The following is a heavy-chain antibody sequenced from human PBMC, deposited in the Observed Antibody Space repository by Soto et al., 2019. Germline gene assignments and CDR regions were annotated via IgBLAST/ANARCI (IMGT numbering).Heavy chain of an antibody. CDR1: GASISGSNW. CDR2: IFHTGTA. D-gene: IGHD4-17*01. Sequence: QVQLQDSGPGLVKPSGTLSLTCAVSGASISGSNWWSWVRQPPGKGLEWIGEIFHTGTANYNPSLKSRFTISVDNSKNQFSLNLFSVTAADTAVYYCARVGPGPTTVTTGAAFDIWGQGTMVTVSS. V-gene: IGHV4-4*02. CDR3: ARVGPGPTTVTTGAAFDI. J-gene: IGHJ3*02.